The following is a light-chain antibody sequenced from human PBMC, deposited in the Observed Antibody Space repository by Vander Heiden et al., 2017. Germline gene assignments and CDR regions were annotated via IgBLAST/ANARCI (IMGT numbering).Light chain of an antibody. J-gene: IGLJ1*01. V-gene: IGLV2-11*01. CDR3: CSYAGSHTSLYV. Sequence: QSALTQPRSVSGSPGQSVTISCTGPSSDVGGYNYVSWYQQHPGKAPKLMIYDVTKRPSGVPDRFSGSKSGNTASLTISGLQAEDEADYYCCSYAGSHTSLYVFGTGTKVTVL. CDR1: SSDVGGYNY. CDR2: DVT.